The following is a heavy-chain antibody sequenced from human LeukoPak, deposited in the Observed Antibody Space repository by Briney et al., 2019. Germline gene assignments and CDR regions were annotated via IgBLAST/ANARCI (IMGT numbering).Heavy chain of an antibody. J-gene: IGHJ4*02. CDR2: IREDGSEK. V-gene: IGHV3-7*05. CDR3: ATDRREEPSNYDRNRFAY. Sequence: GGSLRLSCVVSGFTFNNYWMNWVRQAPGRGLEWVANIREDGSEKNYVDSVKGRFTISRENAKNSLYLQMDNLRAEDTAVFYCATDRREEPSNYDRNRFAYWGQGTLVTVSS. D-gene: IGHD3-22*01. CDR1: GFTFNNYW.